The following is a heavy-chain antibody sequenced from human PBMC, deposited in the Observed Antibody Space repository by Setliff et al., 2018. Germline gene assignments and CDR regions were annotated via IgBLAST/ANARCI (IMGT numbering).Heavy chain of an antibody. CDR1: DDSISSRHYS. D-gene: IGHD3-3*01. CDR2: IYTSWST. Sequence: SVTLSLTCTVSDDSISSRHYSWSWIRQPAGKGLEWLGQIYTSWSTNYNPSLKGQATLSIDASKRQFSLKLTSVTAADTAVYYCARMSGFQYMDVWGKGTTVTVSS. J-gene: IGHJ6*03. V-gene: IGHV4-61*09. CDR3: ARMSGFQYMDV.